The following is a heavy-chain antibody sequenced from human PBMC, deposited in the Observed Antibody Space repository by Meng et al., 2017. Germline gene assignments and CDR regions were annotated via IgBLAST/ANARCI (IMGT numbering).Heavy chain of an antibody. V-gene: IGHV4-59*01. CDR3: ARSFSLTGYYRGLFFDY. D-gene: IGHD3-9*01. Sequence: GSLRLSCTDSGASISSYYWSWIRQPPGKSLEWIGYIYYSGITNDNPSLKSRVTISVDTSKNQFSLKLSSVTAADTAVYYCARSFSLTGYYRGLFFDYWGQGTLVTVSS. CDR2: IYYSGIT. CDR1: GASISSYY. J-gene: IGHJ4*02.